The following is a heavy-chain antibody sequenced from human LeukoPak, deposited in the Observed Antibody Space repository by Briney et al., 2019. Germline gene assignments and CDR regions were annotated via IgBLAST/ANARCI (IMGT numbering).Heavy chain of an antibody. CDR2: IYYSGST. V-gene: IGHV4-59*01. CDR3: ARYIFLEWFSVGNYMDV. D-gene: IGHD3-3*01. CDR1: GGSISSYY. J-gene: IGHJ6*03. Sequence: SSETLSLTYTVSGGSISSYYWSWIRQPPGKGLEWIGYIYYSGSTNYNPSLKSRVTISVDTSKNQFSLKLSSVTAADTAVYYCARYIFLEWFSVGNYMDVWGKGTTVTVSS.